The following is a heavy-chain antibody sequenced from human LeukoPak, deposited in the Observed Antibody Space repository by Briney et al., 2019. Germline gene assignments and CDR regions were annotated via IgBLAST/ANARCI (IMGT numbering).Heavy chain of an antibody. CDR2: IASDGSST. CDR1: GFTFSSYW. J-gene: IGHJ4*02. Sequence: EGSLRLSCAASGFTFSSYWMNWVRQAPGKGLVWVSRIASDGSSTTYADSVKGRFAISRDNAKNSLYLQMNSLRAEDTAIYYCTRVGYIDEGIDYWGQGTLVTVSS. CDR3: TRVGYIDEGIDY. D-gene: IGHD5-24*01. V-gene: IGHV3-74*01.